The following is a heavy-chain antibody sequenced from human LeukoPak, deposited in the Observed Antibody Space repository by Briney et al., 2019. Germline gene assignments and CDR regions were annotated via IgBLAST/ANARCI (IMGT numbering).Heavy chain of an antibody. V-gene: IGHV3-23*01. Sequence: GGSLRLSCAASGFTFSSYAMSWVRQAPGKGLEWVSAISGSGGSTYYADSVKGRFTISRDNSKNTLFLQMTGLRAEDTAMYYCAKDLFGSGSFEYWGQRTLVTVSS. D-gene: IGHD3-10*01. CDR2: ISGSGGST. CDR1: GFTFSSYA. J-gene: IGHJ4*02. CDR3: AKDLFGSGSFEY.